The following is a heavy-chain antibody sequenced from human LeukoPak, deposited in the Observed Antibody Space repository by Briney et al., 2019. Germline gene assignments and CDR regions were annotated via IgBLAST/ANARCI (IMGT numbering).Heavy chain of an antibody. V-gene: IGHV3-30*04. Sequence: GGSLRLSCAASGFTFSDYTMQWVRQAPGKGLEWVALLPPDGSYQYYADSLKGRFTISRDNFKNALYLQMNSLRLEDTAVYYCARGLHDRSWYGAHWGQGTLLSVSS. CDR1: GFTFSDYT. CDR2: LPPDGSYQ. CDR3: ARGLHDRSWYGAH. J-gene: IGHJ4*02. D-gene: IGHD6-13*01.